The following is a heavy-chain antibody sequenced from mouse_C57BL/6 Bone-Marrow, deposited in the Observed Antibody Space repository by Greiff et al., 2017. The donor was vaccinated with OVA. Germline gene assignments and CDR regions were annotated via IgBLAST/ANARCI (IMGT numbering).Heavy chain of an antibody. V-gene: IGHV1-50*01. CDR1: GYTFTSYW. Sequence: QVQLQQPGAELVKPGASVKLSCKASGYTFTSYWMQWVKQRPGQGLEWIGEIDPSDSYTNYNQKFKGKATLTVDTSSSTAYMQLSSLTSEDSAVYYCLSSYDWYFDVWGTGTTVTVSS. J-gene: IGHJ1*03. D-gene: IGHD1-1*01. CDR3: LSSYDWYFDV. CDR2: IDPSDSYT.